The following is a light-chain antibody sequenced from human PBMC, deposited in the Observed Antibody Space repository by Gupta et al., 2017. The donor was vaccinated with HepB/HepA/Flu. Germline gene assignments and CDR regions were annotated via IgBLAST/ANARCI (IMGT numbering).Light chain of an antibody. CDR2: GAS. CDR3: HQYNDWPRT. V-gene: IGKV3-15*01. Sequence: EIVMTQSTATLSVSRGERATLSCRASHRVTTNLAWYQQEPGQAPRLLIYGASTRATGIPARFSGSGSGTEFTLTISSLQSEDFAVYYCHQYNDWPRTFGQGTKVEIK. CDR1: HRVTTN. J-gene: IGKJ1*01.